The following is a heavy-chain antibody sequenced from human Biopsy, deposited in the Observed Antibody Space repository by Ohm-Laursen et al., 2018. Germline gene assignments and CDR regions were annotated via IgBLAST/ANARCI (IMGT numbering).Heavy chain of an antibody. Sequence: TLSLTCTVSGGSVSSNTNYWAWIRQPPGKGLEWIGGIFYSGIIYYNPSLKSRVSISVDTSKNQFSLNPNSVTAADTAVYYCARHPTGFWFDPWGQGTLVIVSS. CDR1: GGSVSSNTNY. CDR3: ARHPTGFWFDP. V-gene: IGHV4-39*01. J-gene: IGHJ5*02. CDR2: IFYSGII.